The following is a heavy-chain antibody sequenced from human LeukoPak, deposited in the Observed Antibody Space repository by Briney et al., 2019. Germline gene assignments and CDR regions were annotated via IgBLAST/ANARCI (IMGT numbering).Heavy chain of an antibody. CDR2: IYRGGNT. CDR3: AKAPSMVATSPLFDY. D-gene: IGHD5-12*01. V-gene: IGHV3-53*01. J-gene: IGHJ4*02. Sequence: GGSLRLSCAASGFTVSSNYMSWVRQAPGKGLEWVSAIYRGGNTYYADSVKGRFTISRDNSKNTLYLQMNSLRAEDTAVYYCAKAPSMVATSPLFDYWGQGTLVTVSS. CDR1: GFTVSSNY.